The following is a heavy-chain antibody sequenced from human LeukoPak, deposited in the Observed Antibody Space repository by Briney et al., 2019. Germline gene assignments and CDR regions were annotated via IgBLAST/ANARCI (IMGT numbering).Heavy chain of an antibody. V-gene: IGHV4-59*01. Sequence: SETLSLTCTVSGGSISSYYWSWIRQPPGKGLEWIGYIYYSGSTNYNPSLKSRVTISVDTSKNQFSLKLSSVTAADTAMYYCARATGDIAAAAHFDYWGQGTLDTVSS. CDR2: IYYSGST. J-gene: IGHJ4*02. D-gene: IGHD6-13*01. CDR3: ARATGDIAAAAHFDY. CDR1: GGSISSYY.